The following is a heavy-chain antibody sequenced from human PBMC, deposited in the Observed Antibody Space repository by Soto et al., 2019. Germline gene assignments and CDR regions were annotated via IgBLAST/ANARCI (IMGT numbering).Heavy chain of an antibody. J-gene: IGHJ6*03. CDR3: ATHPHDYGELSYYYYMDV. CDR1: GFTFSSYG. Sequence: QPGGSLRLSCAASGFTFSSYGMHWVRQAPGKGLEWVAVIWYDGSNKYYADSVKGRFTISRDNSKNTLYLQMNSLRAEDTAVYYCATHPHDYGELSYYYYMDVSGKGTTVTVSS. CDR2: IWYDGSNK. D-gene: IGHD4-17*01. V-gene: IGHV3-33*01.